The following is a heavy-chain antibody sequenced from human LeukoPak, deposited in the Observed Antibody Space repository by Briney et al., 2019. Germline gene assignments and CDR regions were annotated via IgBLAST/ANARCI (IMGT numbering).Heavy chain of an antibody. CDR2: IYYSGST. Sequence: SETLSLTCAVYGGSFSGYYWSWIRQPPGKGLEWIGYIYYSGSTNYKSSLKSRVTISVDTSKNQFSLKLSSVTAADTAVYYCARGPLRYFDWLLSYMDVWGKGTTVTVSS. V-gene: IGHV4-59*01. CDR1: GGSFSGYY. D-gene: IGHD3-9*01. CDR3: ARGPLRYFDWLLSYMDV. J-gene: IGHJ6*03.